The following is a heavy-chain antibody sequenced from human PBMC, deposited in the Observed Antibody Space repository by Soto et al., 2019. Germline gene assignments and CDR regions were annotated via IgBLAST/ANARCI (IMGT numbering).Heavy chain of an antibody. V-gene: IGHV3-23*01. J-gene: IGHJ6*02. CDR1: GFTISSHA. Sequence: GGSLRLSCAASGFTISSHAMSWVRQAPGKGLEWVASISGTGDGTYYGDSVKGRFTISRDSSSSTLYLEMNNLRGEDTAVYFCTKSRRGILVVYGFGGMDVWGQGTTVTVSS. D-gene: IGHD2-8*02. CDR3: TKSRRGILVVYGFGGMDV. CDR2: ISGTGDGT.